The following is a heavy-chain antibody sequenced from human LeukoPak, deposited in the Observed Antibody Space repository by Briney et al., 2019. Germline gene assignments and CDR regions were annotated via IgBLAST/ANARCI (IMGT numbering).Heavy chain of an antibody. CDR1: GFTFSSYW. CDR3: ASARYSTSPPGGY. Sequence: GGSLRLSCAASGFTFSSYWMHWVRQAPGKGLVWVSHINSDGSSTNYADSVKGRFTISRVNAKNTLYLQMNSLRAEDTAVYYCASARYSTSPPGGYWGQGTLVAVSS. V-gene: IGHV3-74*01. D-gene: IGHD6-6*01. CDR2: INSDGSST. J-gene: IGHJ4*02.